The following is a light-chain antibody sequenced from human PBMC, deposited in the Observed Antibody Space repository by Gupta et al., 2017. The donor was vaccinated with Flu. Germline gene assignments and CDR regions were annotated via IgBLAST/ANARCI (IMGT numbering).Light chain of an antibody. V-gene: IGLV2-14*01. CDR1: ISDNVDYNY. CDR3: ASDTATDTWV. Sequence: SITISCTAAISDNVDYNYVSWYQHHPDKAPNLMIYEVTTRPAGVSNRFSGSKSGNTASLTISGLQAEDDADYFCASDTATDTWVFGGGTKVTVL. CDR2: EVT. J-gene: IGLJ2*01.